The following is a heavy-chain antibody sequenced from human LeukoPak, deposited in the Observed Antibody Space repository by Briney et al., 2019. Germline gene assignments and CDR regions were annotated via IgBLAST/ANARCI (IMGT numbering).Heavy chain of an antibody. V-gene: IGHV3-23*01. D-gene: IGHD3-22*01. CDR2: VSGGGDST. J-gene: IGHJ4*02. Sequence: GGSLRLSCAASGFTFSSYAMTWVRQAPGKGLEWVSTVSGGGDSTYYADSVKGRFTISRDNSKNTLYLRMNSLRDEDTAVYYCAKSSYYDASGYYREYYFDYWGQGTLVTVSS. CDR1: GFTFSSYA. CDR3: AKSSYYDASGYYREYYFDY.